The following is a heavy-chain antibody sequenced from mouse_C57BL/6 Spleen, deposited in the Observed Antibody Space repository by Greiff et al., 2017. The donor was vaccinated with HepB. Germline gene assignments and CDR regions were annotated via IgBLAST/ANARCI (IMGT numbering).Heavy chain of an antibody. CDR1: GYAFTNYL. CDR2: MNPGSGGT. Sequence: VQLQQSGAELVRPGTSVKVSCKASGYAFTNYLIEWVKQRPGQGLEWIGVMNPGSGGTNYNEKFKGKATLTADKSSSTAHMQLSSLTSEDSAVYFCARSGGWLYFDYWGQGTTLTVSS. CDR3: ARSGGWLYFDY. D-gene: IGHD2-3*01. J-gene: IGHJ2*01. V-gene: IGHV1-54*01.